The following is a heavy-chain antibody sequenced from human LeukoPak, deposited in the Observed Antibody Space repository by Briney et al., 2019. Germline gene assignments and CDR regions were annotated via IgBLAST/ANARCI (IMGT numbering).Heavy chain of an antibody. CDR2: IYTSGST. CDR3: AREMNYYDSSGPTDPPFDY. D-gene: IGHD3-22*01. V-gene: IGHV4-4*07. Sequence: KPSETLSLTCTVSGGSISSYYWSWIRQPAGKGLEWIGRIYTSGSTNYNPSLKSRVTMSVDTSKNQFPLKLSSVTAADTAVYYCAREMNYYDSSGPTDPPFDYWGQGTLVTVSS. CDR1: GGSISSYY. J-gene: IGHJ4*02.